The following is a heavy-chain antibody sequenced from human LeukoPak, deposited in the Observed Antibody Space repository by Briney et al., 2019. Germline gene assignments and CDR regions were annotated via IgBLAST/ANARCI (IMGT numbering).Heavy chain of an antibody. V-gene: IGHV4-30-2*06. J-gene: IGHJ3*02. CDR1: GGSIGSGGYS. CDR3: ARATGVHNYGSWGVFDI. CDR2: IYDSETT. Sequence: SQTLSLTCTVSGGSIGSGGYSWNWLRQSPGKDREWIGNIYDSETTYSNPSLKSRVTISQDRSKNQFSLKLSTVTAADTAVYYCARATGVHNYGSWGVFDIWGQGRMVTVSS. D-gene: IGHD5-18*01.